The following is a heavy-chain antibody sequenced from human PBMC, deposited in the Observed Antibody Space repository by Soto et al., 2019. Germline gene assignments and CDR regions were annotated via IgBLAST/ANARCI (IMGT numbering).Heavy chain of an antibody. CDR3: ARLGAYYQALDS. D-gene: IGHD3-22*01. V-gene: IGHV4-59*08. CDR2: VYYAGTT. J-gene: IGHJ4*02. CDR1: DGSLSPNY. Sequence: SETLSLTCTVSDGSLSPNYWSWVRQSPGKGLEWIGYVYYAGTTTYNPSLKSRITISLDTSQNEVSLKLSSVTAADTAVYYCARLGAYYQALDSWGRGTLVTVSS.